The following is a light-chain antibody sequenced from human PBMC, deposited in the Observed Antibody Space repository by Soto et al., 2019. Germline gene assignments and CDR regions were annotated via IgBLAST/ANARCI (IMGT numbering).Light chain of an antibody. CDR2: AAS. CDR3: PQYGRSSTWT. J-gene: IGKJ1*01. V-gene: IGKV3-20*01. CDR1: QSVSSAY. Sequence: EIVWTQSPGTLPLSPGERATLSCRSSQSVSSAYLAWYQHKPGQPPTLLIYAASSRVTGIPDRFSGSGSGPDFTLTISRLEPEDFAVYYCPQYGRSSTWTFGQGTKVDIQ.